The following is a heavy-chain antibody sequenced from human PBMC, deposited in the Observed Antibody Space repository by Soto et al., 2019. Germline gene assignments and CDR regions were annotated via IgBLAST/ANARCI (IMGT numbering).Heavy chain of an antibody. V-gene: IGHV1-18*01. Sequence: GASVKVSCKASGYTFTSYGISWVRQAPGQGLEWMGWISAYNGNTNYAQKLQGRVTMTTDTSTSTAYMELRSLRSDDTAVYYCARVGMGYYDSSGYADYWGQGTLVTVSS. CDR2: ISAYNGNT. CDR1: GYTFTSYG. D-gene: IGHD3-22*01. CDR3: ARVGMGYYDSSGYADY. J-gene: IGHJ4*02.